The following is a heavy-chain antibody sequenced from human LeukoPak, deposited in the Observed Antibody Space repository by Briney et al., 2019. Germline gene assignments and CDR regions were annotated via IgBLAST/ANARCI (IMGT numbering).Heavy chain of an antibody. CDR2: IYYSRST. CDR1: GGSISSSSYY. D-gene: IGHD3-22*01. J-gene: IGHJ4*02. CDR3: ARHRRDYYDSSGYYYVGFDY. V-gene: IGHV4-39*01. Sequence: KPSETLSLTCTVSGGSISSSSYYWGWIRQPPGKGLEWIGSIYYSRSTYYNPSLKSRVTISVDTSKNQFSLKLSSVTAADTAVYYCARHRRDYYDSSGYYYVGFDYWGQGTLVTVSP.